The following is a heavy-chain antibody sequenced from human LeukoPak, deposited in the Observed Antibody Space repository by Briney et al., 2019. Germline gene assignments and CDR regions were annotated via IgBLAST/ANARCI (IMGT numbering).Heavy chain of an antibody. J-gene: IGHJ3*02. CDR1: GYTFTSYA. V-gene: IGHV1-3*01. CDR3: ASPQGILTGYAFDI. D-gene: IGHD3-9*01. Sequence: ASVKVSCKASGYTFTSYAMHWVRQAPGQRLEWMGWINAGNGNTKYSQKFQGRVTIIRDTSASTAYMELSSLRSEDTAVYYCASPQGILTGYAFDIWGQGTMVTVSS. CDR2: INAGNGNT.